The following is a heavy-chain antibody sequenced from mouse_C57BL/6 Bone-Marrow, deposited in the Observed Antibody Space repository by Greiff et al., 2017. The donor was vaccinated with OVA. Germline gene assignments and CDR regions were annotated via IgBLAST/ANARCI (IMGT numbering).Heavy chain of an antibody. D-gene: IGHD2-4*01. CDR2: IYPRSGNT. J-gene: IGHJ4*01. V-gene: IGHV1-81*01. CDR1: GYTFTSYG. CDR3: ARLGLRQNYAMDY. Sequence: QVHVKQSGAELARPGASVKLSCKASGYTFTSYGISWVKQRTGQGLEWIGEIYPRSGNTYYNEKFKGKATLTADKSSSTAYMELRSLTSEDSAVYFCARLGLRQNYAMDYWGQGTSVTVSS.